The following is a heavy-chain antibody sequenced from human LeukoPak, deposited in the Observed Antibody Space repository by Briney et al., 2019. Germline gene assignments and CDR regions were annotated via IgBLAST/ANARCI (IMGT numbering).Heavy chain of an antibody. D-gene: IGHD6-13*01. Sequence: ASVKVSCKASGYTFPRYGISWVGPPPGQGLAWMGWINAYNGNTNYAKKLQGRVTMTTDTSTSTTYMELRSQRSDDTPGYDCARRSPLTYSSSWAFDFWGQGTLVTVSS. V-gene: IGHV1-18*01. CDR2: INAYNGNT. J-gene: IGHJ4*02. CDR3: ARRSPLTYSSSWAFDF. CDR1: GYTFPRYG.